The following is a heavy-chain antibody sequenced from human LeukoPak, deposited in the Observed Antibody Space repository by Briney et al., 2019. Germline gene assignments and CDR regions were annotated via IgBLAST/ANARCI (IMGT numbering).Heavy chain of an antibody. D-gene: IGHD3-10*01. CDR2: ISGSGGAT. Sequence: GGSLRLSCAASGLTFNKAWMSWVRQAPGKGLEWVSGISGSGGATYYADSVKGRFTISRDDPHNTLYLQMNSLRAEDTAVYFCARGGVDYYGSGTYYLMYYFDYWGQGALVTVSS. V-gene: IGHV3-23*01. CDR3: ARGGVDYYGSGTYYLMYYFDY. CDR1: GLTFNKAW. J-gene: IGHJ4*02.